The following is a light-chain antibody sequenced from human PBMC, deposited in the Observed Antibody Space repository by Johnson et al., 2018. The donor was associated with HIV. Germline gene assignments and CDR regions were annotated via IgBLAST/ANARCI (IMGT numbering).Light chain of an antibody. J-gene: IGLJ1*01. CDR2: ENH. Sequence: QSVLTQPPSVSAAPGQKVTISCSGSSSNIGNNYVSWYQQLPGTAPKLLIYENHKRPSGIPDRFSGSKSGTSATLGITGLQTVAAADYYCGTWDRGLSAHYVFGTGTKVTVL. V-gene: IGLV1-51*02. CDR3: GTWDRGLSAHYV. CDR1: SSNIGNNY.